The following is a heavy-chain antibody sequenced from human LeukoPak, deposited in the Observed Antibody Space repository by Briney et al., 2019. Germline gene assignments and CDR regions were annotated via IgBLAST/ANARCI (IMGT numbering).Heavy chain of an antibody. V-gene: IGHV4-61*02. J-gene: IGHJ4*02. D-gene: IGHD5-12*01. Sequence: PSETLSLTCTVSGGSISSGSYYWSWIRQPAGKGLEWIGRIYTSGSTNYNPSLKSRVTISVDTSKNQFSLKMSSVTAADTAVYYCARDGYSGNDGLWGQGTLVTVSS. CDR2: IYTSGST. CDR3: ARDGYSGNDGL. CDR1: GGSISSGSYY.